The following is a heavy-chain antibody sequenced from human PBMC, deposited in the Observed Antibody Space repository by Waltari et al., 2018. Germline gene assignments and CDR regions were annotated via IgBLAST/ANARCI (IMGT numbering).Heavy chain of an antibody. D-gene: IGHD3-16*01. J-gene: IGHJ3*02. V-gene: IGHV3-23*03. CDR1: GFTFSNYA. CDR3: AKKIMARDALDI. Sequence: EVQLLESGGGLVQPGGSLRLSCAASGFTFSNYAMSWVRQAPGKGLEWVSVIYSGGSTYYSDSGKGRFTIARENSKNTLDLQMNSLRAEDTAVYYCAKKIMARDALDIWGQGTMVTVSS. CDR2: IYSGGST.